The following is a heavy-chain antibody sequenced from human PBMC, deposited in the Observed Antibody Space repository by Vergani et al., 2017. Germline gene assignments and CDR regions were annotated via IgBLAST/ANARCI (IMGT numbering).Heavy chain of an antibody. D-gene: IGHD3-22*01. CDR2: INSDGSST. J-gene: IGHJ2*01. CDR1: GFTFSSYW. Sequence: EVQLVESGGGLVQPGGSLRLSCAASGFTFSSYWMHWVRHAPGKGLVWVSRINSDGSSTSYADSVKGRFTISRDNAKNTLYLQMNSLRAEDTAVYYCARGGDYYDSSGYRGTLYWYFDLWGRGTLVTVSS. V-gene: IGHV3-74*01. CDR3: ARGGDYYDSSGYRGTLYWYFDL.